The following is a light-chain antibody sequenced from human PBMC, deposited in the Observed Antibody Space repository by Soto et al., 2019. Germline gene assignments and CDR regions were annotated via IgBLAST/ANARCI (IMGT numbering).Light chain of an antibody. J-gene: IGKJ4*02. CDR1: QGIVYT. CDR2: DTS. V-gene: IGKV3-15*01. CDR3: HPYNSWPIM. Sequence: VMRQSPATLSVSPGESATLSCRASQGIVYTLSWYQHKPGQTPRLLIYDTSTRATGVPTRFSGSRSGAELDLNIHSLQSGDFAATHCHPYNSWPIMCAGGPQG.